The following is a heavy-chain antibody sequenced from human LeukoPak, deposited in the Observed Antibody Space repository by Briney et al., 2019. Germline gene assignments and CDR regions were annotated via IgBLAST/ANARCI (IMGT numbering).Heavy chain of an antibody. V-gene: IGHV1-2*02. CDR1: GGTFSSYA. Sequence: ASVKVSCKASGGTFSSYAISWVRQAPGQGLEWMGWINPNSGGTNYAQKFQGRVTMTRDTSISTAYMELSRLRSDDTAVYYCARADYSSSPPYYFDYWGQGTLVTVSS. CDR3: ARADYSSSPPYYFDY. CDR2: INPNSGGT. J-gene: IGHJ4*02. D-gene: IGHD6-6*01.